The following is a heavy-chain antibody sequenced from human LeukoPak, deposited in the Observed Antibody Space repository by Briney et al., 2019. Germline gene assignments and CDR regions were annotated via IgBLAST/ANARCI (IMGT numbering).Heavy chain of an antibody. D-gene: IGHD1-1*01. V-gene: IGHV3-48*04. CDR2: ISSSSSTI. J-gene: IGHJ6*02. Sequence: GGSLRLSCAASGFTFSSYSMNWVRQAPGKGLEWVSYISSSSSTIYYADSVKGRFTISRDNAKNSLYLQMNSLRAEDTAVYYCARVPYNWNDPHTRDYYSYYGMDVWGQGTTVTVSS. CDR3: ARVPYNWNDPHTRDYYSYYGMDV. CDR1: GFTFSSYS.